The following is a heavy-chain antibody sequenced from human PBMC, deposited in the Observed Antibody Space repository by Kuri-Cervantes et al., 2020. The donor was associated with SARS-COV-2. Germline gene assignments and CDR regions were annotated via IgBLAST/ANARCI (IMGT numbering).Heavy chain of an antibody. CDR2: IRSKANSCAT. J-gene: IGHJ6*02. D-gene: IGHD7-27*01. CDR1: GFTFSGSA. Sequence: GESLKISCAASGFTFSGSAMHWVRQASGKGLEWVGRIRSKANSCATAYAASVKGRFTISRDDSKNTAYLQMNSLKTEDTAVYYCARGELTGGNYYYGMDVWGQGTTVTVSS. V-gene: IGHV3-73*01. CDR3: ARGELTGGNYYYGMDV.